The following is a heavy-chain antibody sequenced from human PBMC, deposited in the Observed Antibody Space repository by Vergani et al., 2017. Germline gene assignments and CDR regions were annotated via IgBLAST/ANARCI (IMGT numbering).Heavy chain of an antibody. CDR2: IYYSGST. CDR3: ARHSTVEWLVKLGWIDP. CDR1: GASIRSSTYY. Sequence: QLQLQESGPGLVKPSATLSLTCSVSGASIRSSTYYWGWIRQPPGKGLEWIASIYYSGSTYYNPSLKSRFTISVDTSKNQFSLKLSSVTAADTAVYVCARHSTVEWLVKLGWIDPWGQGILVTVSS. V-gene: IGHV4-39*01. D-gene: IGHD6-19*01. J-gene: IGHJ5*02.